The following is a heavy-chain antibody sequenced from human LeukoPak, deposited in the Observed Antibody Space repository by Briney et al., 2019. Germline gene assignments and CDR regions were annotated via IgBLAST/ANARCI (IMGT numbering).Heavy chain of an antibody. Sequence: SETLSLTCTVSGGSISSYYWSWIRQPPGKGLEWIGYIYYSGSTNYNPSLKRRVTISVDTSKNQFSLKLSSVTAADTAVYYCARSRGGYYDSSGYYPDYWGQGTLVTVSS. J-gene: IGHJ4*02. D-gene: IGHD3-22*01. V-gene: IGHV4-59*01. CDR3: ARSRGGYYDSSGYYPDY. CDR2: IYYSGST. CDR1: GGSISSYY.